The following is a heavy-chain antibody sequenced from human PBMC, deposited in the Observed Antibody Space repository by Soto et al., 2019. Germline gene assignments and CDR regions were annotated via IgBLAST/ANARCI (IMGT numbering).Heavy chain of an antibody. Sequence: QVQLVQSGAEVKKPGASVKVSCKASGYTFTSYGISWVRQAPGQGLEWMGWISAYNGNTNYAQKLQGRVTMTTDTSTSTAYRELRSLRSDDTAVYYCAREDYDILTGYYIADDYWGQGTLVTVSS. CDR3: AREDYDILTGYYIADDY. V-gene: IGHV1-18*01. D-gene: IGHD3-9*01. CDR2: ISAYNGNT. CDR1: GYTFTSYG. J-gene: IGHJ4*02.